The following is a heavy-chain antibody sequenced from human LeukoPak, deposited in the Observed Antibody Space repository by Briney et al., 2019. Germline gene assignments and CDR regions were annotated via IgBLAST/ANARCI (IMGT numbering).Heavy chain of an antibody. D-gene: IGHD2-21*02. CDR1: GFTFSTYA. CDR3: AKVGSQNCHGDCYPRWFDP. CDR2: ISGSGGFT. V-gene: IGHV3-23*01. Sequence: GGSLRLSCAASGFTFSTYAMTWVRQAPGKGLEWVSSISGSGGFTYYAVSVKGRFTISRDNSKNTLSLQMNSLRAEDTAVYYCAKVGSQNCHGDCYPRWFDPWGQGTLVTVSS. J-gene: IGHJ5*02.